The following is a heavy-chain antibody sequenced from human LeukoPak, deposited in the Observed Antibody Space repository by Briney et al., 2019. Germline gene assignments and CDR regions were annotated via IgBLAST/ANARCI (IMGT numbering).Heavy chain of an antibody. Sequence: SSETLSLTCTVSGGSISSSSYYWGWIRQPPGKGLEWIGSIYYSGSTYYNPSLKSRVTISVDTSKNQFSLKLSSVTAADTAVYYCARDSWGSELVYYYYYMDVWGKGTTVTVSS. CDR3: ARDSWGSELVYYYYYMDV. D-gene: IGHD6-6*01. CDR2: IYYSGST. CDR1: GGSISSSSYY. V-gene: IGHV4-39*07. J-gene: IGHJ6*03.